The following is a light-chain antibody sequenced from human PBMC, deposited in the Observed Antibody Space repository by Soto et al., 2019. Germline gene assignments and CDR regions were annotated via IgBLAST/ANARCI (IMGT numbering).Light chain of an antibody. CDR3: SSWDDNLDAEV. CDR2: TND. Sequence: QSVLTQPPSASWTPGQRVTISCSGSSSNIGSNTVNWYQQLPGTAPKLLIYTNDQRPSGVPDRFSGSKSGTSASLAISGLQFEDEADYHCSSWDDNLDAEVFGAGTKLTVL. J-gene: IGLJ1*01. CDR1: SSNIGSNT. V-gene: IGLV1-44*01.